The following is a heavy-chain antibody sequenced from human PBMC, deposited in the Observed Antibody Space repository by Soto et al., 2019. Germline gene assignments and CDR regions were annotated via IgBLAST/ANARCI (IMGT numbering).Heavy chain of an antibody. CDR2: IIPIFGTA. CDR3: ARGLLRPNWFDP. CDR1: GGTFSGYA. D-gene: IGHD2-15*01. J-gene: IGHJ5*02. V-gene: IGHV1-69*06. Sequence: ASVKVSCKASGGTFSGYAISWVRQAPGQGLEWMGGIIPIFGTANYAQKFQGRVTITADKSTSTAYMELSSLRSEDTAVYYCARGLLRPNWFDPWGQGTLVTVSS.